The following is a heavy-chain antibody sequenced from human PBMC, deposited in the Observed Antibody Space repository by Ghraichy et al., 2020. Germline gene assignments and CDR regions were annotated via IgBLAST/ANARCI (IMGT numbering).Heavy chain of an antibody. CDR1: GFTFVGYW. J-gene: IGHJ6*03. D-gene: IGHD4-17*01. Sequence: GGSLRLSCAASGFTFVGYWMGWVRQAPGKGLEWVANIKQDGSETYYVDSVKGRFTISRDNAKNSLYLQMNSLRAEDTAVYYCARMKTTVSTSNYDYYYMDVWGKGTTVTVSS. CDR3: ARMKTTVSTSNYDYYYMDV. CDR2: IKQDGSET. V-gene: IGHV3-7*03.